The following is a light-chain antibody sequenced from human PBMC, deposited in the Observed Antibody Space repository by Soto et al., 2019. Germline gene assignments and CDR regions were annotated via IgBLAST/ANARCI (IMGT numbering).Light chain of an antibody. CDR1: QSISTY. Sequence: EIVLTQSPATLSLSPGERATLSCRASQSISTYLAWYQQKPGQAPRLLIYDASNRATGIPARFSGSGSGTDFTLTISSLEPDDFAVYYCQQRSSWLFGGGTKVEIK. J-gene: IGKJ4*01. CDR2: DAS. V-gene: IGKV3-11*01. CDR3: QQRSSWL.